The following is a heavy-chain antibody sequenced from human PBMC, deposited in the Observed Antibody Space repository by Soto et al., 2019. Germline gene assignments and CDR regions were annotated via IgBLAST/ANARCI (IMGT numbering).Heavy chain of an antibody. V-gene: IGHV3-74*01. D-gene: IGHD1-26*01. J-gene: IGHJ5*02. Sequence: EVQLVESGGGLVQPGGSLRLSCAASGFTFSSYWMHWVRQAPGKGLVWVSRINSDGSSTRYADSVKGRFTISRDNAKNTLDLQMNSPRAEDTVVYYCARDRGDWFDPWGQGTLVTVSS. CDR3: ARDRGDWFDP. CDR1: GFTFSSYW. CDR2: INSDGSST.